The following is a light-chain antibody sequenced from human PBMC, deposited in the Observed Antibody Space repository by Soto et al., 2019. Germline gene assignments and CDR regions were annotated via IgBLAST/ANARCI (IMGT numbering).Light chain of an antibody. CDR2: EVS. Sequence: QSVLTQPPSASGSPGQSVTISCTGTSSDVGGYNYVSWYQQHPGKAPKIMIYEVSKRPSGVPDRFSGSKSGNTASLTVSGLQAEDEADYYCSSYAGSNNVFGTGTQLTVL. CDR1: SSDVGGYNY. CDR3: SSYAGSNNV. V-gene: IGLV2-8*01. J-gene: IGLJ1*01.